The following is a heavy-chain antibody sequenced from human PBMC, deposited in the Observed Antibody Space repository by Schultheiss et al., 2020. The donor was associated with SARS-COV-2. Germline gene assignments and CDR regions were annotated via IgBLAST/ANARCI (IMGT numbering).Heavy chain of an antibody. CDR2: IDYSGST. CDR3: ARGGDIYSGGSFYYGMEV. J-gene: IGHJ6*02. D-gene: IGHD2-15*01. V-gene: IGHV4-61*08. CDR1: GGSIRSGESY. Sequence: SQTLSLTCTVSGGSIRSGESYWSWIRQSPGKGLEWIGYIDYSGSTNYNPSLKSRVTISVDTSKNQFSLKLNSVTAADTAVYYCARGGDIYSGGSFYYGMEVWGQGTTVTVSS.